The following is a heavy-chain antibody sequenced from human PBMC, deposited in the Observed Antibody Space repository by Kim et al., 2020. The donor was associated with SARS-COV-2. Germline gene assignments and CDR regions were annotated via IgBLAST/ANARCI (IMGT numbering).Heavy chain of an antibody. CDR3: ARDFGSTSSDSQNYYYYGMEV. CDR2: IKQDGSEK. Sequence: GGSLRLSCAASGFTFSSYWMSWVRQAPGKGLEWVANIKQDGSEKYYVDSVKGRFTISRDNAKNSLYLQMNSLRAEDTAVYYCARDFGSTSSDSQNYYYYGMEVWGQGTPVTVSS. J-gene: IGHJ6*02. D-gene: IGHD2-2*01. CDR1: GFTFSSYW. V-gene: IGHV3-7*03.